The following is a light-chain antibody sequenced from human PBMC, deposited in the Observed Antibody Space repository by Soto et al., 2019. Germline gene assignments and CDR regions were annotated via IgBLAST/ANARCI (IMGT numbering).Light chain of an antibody. CDR3: QQYGSLPPIT. J-gene: IGKJ5*01. CDR1: QSVSSSY. Sequence: EIVLTQSPGTLSLSPGERATLSCRASQSVSSSYLAWYQKKPGQAPRLLIYGASSRATGIPDRFSGRGSGTDFTLTISRLEPEDFELYYCQQYGSLPPITFGQGTRLEI. V-gene: IGKV3-20*01. CDR2: GAS.